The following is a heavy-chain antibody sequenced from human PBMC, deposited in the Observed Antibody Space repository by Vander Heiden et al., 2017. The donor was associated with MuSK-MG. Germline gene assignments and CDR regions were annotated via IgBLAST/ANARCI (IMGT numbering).Heavy chain of an antibody. J-gene: IGHJ5*02. CDR1: GGSFSGYY. CDR2: INHSGST. Sequence: QVQLQQWGAGLLKPSETLSLTCAVYGGSFSGYYWRWIRQPPGKGLEWIGEINHSGSTNYNPSLKSRVTISVDTSKNQFSLKLSSVTAADTAVYYCARGHGGVVVPAAMERWFDPWGQGTLVTVSS. D-gene: IGHD2-2*01. CDR3: ARGHGGVVVPAAMERWFDP. V-gene: IGHV4-34*01.